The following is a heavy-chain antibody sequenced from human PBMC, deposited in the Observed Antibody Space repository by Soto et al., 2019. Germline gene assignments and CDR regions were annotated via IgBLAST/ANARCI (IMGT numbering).Heavy chain of an antibody. Sequence: GGSLRLSCEASGFRFSLYGMHWVRQAPGKGLEWVALIWYDGNKEYYADSVKGRFTISRDNSRNTLYLEMNSLRAEDTAVYYCARDSIVGGNPFDNWGQGAPVTVSS. CDR3: ARDSIVGGNPFDN. V-gene: IGHV3-33*01. D-gene: IGHD1-26*01. CDR2: IWYDGNKE. CDR1: GFRFSLYG. J-gene: IGHJ5*02.